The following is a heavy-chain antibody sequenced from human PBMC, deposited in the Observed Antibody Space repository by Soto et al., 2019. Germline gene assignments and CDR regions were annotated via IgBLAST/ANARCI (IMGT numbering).Heavy chain of an antibody. Sequence: SETLSLTCAVYGGSFSGYYWSWIRQPPGKGLEWIGEINHSGSTNYNPSLKSRVTISVDTSKNQFSLKLSSVTAADTAVYYCAFSSGWRDFDYWGQGTLVTVSS. V-gene: IGHV4-34*01. CDR2: INHSGST. CDR3: AFSSGWRDFDY. J-gene: IGHJ4*02. CDR1: GGSFSGYY. D-gene: IGHD6-19*01.